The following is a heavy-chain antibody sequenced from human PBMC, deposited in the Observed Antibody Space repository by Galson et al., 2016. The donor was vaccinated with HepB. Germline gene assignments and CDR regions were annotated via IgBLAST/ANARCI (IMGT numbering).Heavy chain of an antibody. CDR1: GFTFSSNA. J-gene: IGHJ5*02. CDR2: ISGTGSAT. V-gene: IGHV3-23*01. CDR3: GRESSADTAMVDH. Sequence: SLRLSCAASGFTFSSNAMSWVRQAPGKGLEWVSGISGTGSATYYADAVTGRFTISRDNSKNTLYLQMNSLRADDTAVYYCGRESSADTAMVDHWGQGTLVTVSS. D-gene: IGHD5-18*01.